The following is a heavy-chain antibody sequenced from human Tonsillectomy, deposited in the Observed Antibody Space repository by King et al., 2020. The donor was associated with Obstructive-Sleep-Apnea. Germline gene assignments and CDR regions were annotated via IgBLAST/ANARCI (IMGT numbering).Heavy chain of an antibody. CDR2: IWYDGSNK. J-gene: IGHJ6*02. V-gene: IGHV3-33*06. D-gene: IGHD1-7*01. CDR1: GFTFSSYG. Sequence: VQLVESGGGVVQPGRSLRLSYAASGFTFSSYGMHWVRQAPGKGLEWVAVIWYDGSNKYYADSVKGRFTISRDNSKNTLYLQMNSLRAEDTAVYYCEKAISLKLELPEGMDVWGQGTTVTVSS. CDR3: EKAISLKLELPEGMDV.